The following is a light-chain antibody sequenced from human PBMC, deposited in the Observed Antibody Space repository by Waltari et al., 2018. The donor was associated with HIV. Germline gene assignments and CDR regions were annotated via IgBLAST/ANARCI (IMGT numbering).Light chain of an antibody. CDR1: NSDIGYYNY. Sequence: QSALPQPASVSGSPGQSTTLSCFGTNSDIGYYNYLSWYQQHPGKVPKLLIYEVATRPSGISHRFSGSKSGNTAYLTLSGLQAEDEADYYCSSYTPTSFVVFGGGTKLTVL. CDR3: SSYTPTSFVV. V-gene: IGLV2-14*01. CDR2: EVA. J-gene: IGLJ2*01.